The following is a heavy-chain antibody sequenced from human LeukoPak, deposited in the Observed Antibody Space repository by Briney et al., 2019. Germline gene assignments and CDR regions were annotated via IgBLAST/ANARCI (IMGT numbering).Heavy chain of an antibody. CDR3: AKPIVNSGTYIPFDY. D-gene: IGHD1-26*01. Sequence: PGGSLRLSCAASGFTYSNYAMNWVRQAPGKGLEWVSVISGSGRSTYYADSVKGRFTISRDKSKNTLYLQMNSLRAEDTAIYYCAKPIVNSGTYIPFDYWGQGTLVTVSS. CDR1: GFTYSNYA. CDR2: ISGSGRST. J-gene: IGHJ4*02. V-gene: IGHV3-23*01.